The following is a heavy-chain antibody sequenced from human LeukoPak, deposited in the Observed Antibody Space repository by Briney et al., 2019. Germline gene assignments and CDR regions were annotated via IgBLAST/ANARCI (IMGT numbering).Heavy chain of an antibody. CDR3: ARDLRVGAICFDY. CDR2: ISGSGSTI. D-gene: IGHD1-26*01. J-gene: IGHJ4*02. CDR1: GFTFSSYE. Sequence: PGGSLRLSCAASGFTFSSYEMNWVRQAPGKGLEWVSYISGSGSTIYYADSVKGRFTISRDNAKNSLYLQMNSLRAEDTAVYYYARDLRVGAICFDYWGQGTLVTVSS. V-gene: IGHV3-48*03.